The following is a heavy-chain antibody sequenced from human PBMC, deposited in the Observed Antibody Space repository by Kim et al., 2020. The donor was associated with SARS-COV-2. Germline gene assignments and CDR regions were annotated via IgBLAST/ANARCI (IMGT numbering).Heavy chain of an antibody. D-gene: IGHD3-10*01. V-gene: IGHV3-30*04. CDR2: ISYDGSNK. Sequence: GGSLRLSCAASGFTFSSYAMHWVRQAPGKGLEWVAVISYDGSNKYYADSVKGRFTISRDNSKNTLYLQMNSLRAEDTAVYYCARDFDMVGGGSFGMDVWGQGTTVTVSS. CDR3: ARDFDMVGGGSFGMDV. CDR1: GFTFSSYA. J-gene: IGHJ6*02.